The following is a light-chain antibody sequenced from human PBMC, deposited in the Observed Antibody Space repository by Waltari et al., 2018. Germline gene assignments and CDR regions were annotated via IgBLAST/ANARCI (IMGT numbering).Light chain of an antibody. CDR1: QSIDRW. V-gene: IGKV1-5*03. Sequence: DIQMTQSPSTLSACVGERVTITCRASQSIDRWLAWYQQKPGKAPKLLIYKTSSLESGVASRFSGSGYGTEFTLTISSLQPDDFATYYCQEYKTYRTFGQGTKVEIK. CDR2: KTS. J-gene: IGKJ1*01. CDR3: QEYKTYRT.